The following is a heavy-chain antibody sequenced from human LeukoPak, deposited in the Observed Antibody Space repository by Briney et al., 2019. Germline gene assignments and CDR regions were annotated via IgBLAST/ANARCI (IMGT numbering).Heavy chain of an antibody. J-gene: IGHJ4*02. D-gene: IGHD3-22*01. CDR2: IIPILGIA. CDR3: ARDYYDSSGSGY. CDR1: GYTFTSYG. Sequence: SVKVSCKASGYTFTSYGISWVRQAPGQGLEWMGRIIPILGIANYAQKFQGRVTITADKSTSTAYMELSSLRSEDTAVYYCARDYYDSSGSGYWGQGTLVTVSS. V-gene: IGHV1-69*04.